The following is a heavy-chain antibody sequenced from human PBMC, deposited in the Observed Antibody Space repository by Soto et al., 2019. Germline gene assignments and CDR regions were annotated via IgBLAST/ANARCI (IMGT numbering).Heavy chain of an antibody. V-gene: IGHV3-7*01. CDR1: GFTFSSYW. D-gene: IGHD2-2*01. J-gene: IGHJ4*02. CDR2: IKQDGSET. Sequence: EVQLVESGGGLVQPGGSLRLSCVASGFTFSSYWMSWVRQAPGKGLEWVANIKQDGSETYYVDSVKGRFTISRDNAKNSLYLQMNSLRAEDTTVYYCARYLPSGPIDYWGQGTLVTVSS. CDR3: ARYLPSGPIDY.